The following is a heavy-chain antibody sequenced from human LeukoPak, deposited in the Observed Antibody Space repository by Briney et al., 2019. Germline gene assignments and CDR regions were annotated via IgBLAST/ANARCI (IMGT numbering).Heavy chain of an antibody. CDR3: ARSGSVSAVPHFDP. CDR1: GGYISSGGYY. J-gene: IGHJ5*02. CDR2: IYYSGST. V-gene: IGHV4-31*03. D-gene: IGHD2-2*01. Sequence: SQTLSLTCTVSGGYISSGGYYWSWIRQHPGKGLEWIGYIYYSGSTYYNPSLKSRVTISVDTSKNQFSLKLSSVTAADTAVYYCARSGSVSAVPHFDPWGQGTLVTVSS.